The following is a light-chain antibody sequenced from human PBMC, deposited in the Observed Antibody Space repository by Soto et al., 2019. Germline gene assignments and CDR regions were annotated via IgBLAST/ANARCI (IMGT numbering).Light chain of an antibody. CDR2: DVT. CDR3: CSYAGNYYV. V-gene: IGLV2-11*01. J-gene: IGLJ1*01. Sequence: QSVLTQPRSVSGSPGQSLAISCTGTSSDVGSYNYVSWYQQHPGEAPKLMISDVTKWPSGVPDRFSGSKSGNTASLTISGLQAEDEADYYCCSYAGNYYVFGTGTNLTVL. CDR1: SSDVGSYNY.